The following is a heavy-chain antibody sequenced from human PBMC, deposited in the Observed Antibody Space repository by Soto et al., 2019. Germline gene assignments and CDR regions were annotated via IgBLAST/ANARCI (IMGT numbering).Heavy chain of an antibody. CDR3: ARRDNYNLDY. Sequence: VESLKISCKGSGYNFITYWIGWVRQMPGKGLEWMGIIYPGDSDTRYSPSFQGQVTISADKSITTAYLQWTSLKASDTAMYYCARRDNYNLDYWGQGTLVTVSS. J-gene: IGHJ4*02. D-gene: IGHD4-4*01. CDR2: IYPGDSDT. V-gene: IGHV5-51*01. CDR1: GYNFITYW.